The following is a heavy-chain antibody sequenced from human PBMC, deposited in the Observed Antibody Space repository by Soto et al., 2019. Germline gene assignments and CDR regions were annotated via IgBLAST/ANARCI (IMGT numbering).Heavy chain of an antibody. CDR2: MNPNSGNT. CDR3: RMTGTTHLYYGMDV. CDR1: GYTFTSYD. D-gene: IGHD1-7*01. J-gene: IGHJ6*02. V-gene: IGHV1-8*01. Sequence: ASVNVSCKASGYTFTSYDIDWVRQATGQGLEWMGWMNPNSGNTVYAQKFQGRVTITRNTSISTAYMELSSLRSEDTAVYYCRMTGTTHLYYGMDVWGQWTTVTVSS.